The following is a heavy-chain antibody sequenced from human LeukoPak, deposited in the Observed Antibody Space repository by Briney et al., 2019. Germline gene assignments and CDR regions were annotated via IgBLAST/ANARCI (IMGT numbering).Heavy chain of an antibody. J-gene: IGHJ4*02. CDR2: ISSSSSTI. CDR3: TRDLVGATSDF. Sequence: GGSLRLSCAASGFTFSSYSMNWVRQAPGKGLEGVSYISSSSSTIYYADSVKGRFTISRDNAKNSLYLQMNSLRAEDTAVYYCTRDLVGATSDFWGQGTLVTVSS. D-gene: IGHD1-26*01. V-gene: IGHV3-48*01. CDR1: GFTFSSYS.